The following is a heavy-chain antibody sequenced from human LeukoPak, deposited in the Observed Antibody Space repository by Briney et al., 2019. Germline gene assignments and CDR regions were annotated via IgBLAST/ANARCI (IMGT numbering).Heavy chain of an antibody. V-gene: IGHV1-2*02. CDR2: INPNSGGT. J-gene: IGHJ6*02. Sequence: GASVKVSCKASGYTFTGYYMHWVRQAPGQGLEWMGWINPNSGGTNYAQKFQGRVTMTRDTSISTAYMELSRPKSDDTAVYYCARFGYCSSTSCYEAYYYYGMDVWGQGTTVTVSS. CDR1: GYTFTGYY. D-gene: IGHD2-2*01. CDR3: ARFGYCSSTSCYEAYYYYGMDV.